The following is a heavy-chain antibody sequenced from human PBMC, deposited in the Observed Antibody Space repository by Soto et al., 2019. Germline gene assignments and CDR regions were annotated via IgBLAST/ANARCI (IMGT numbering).Heavy chain of an antibody. CDR1: GGSISSGAYY. V-gene: IGHV4-31*03. CDR2: IYYSGST. D-gene: IGHD4-17*01. Sequence: QVHLQESGPGLVKPSQTLSLTCTVSGGSISSGAYYWSWIRHHPGKGLEWIGYIYYSGSTYYNPSLKSRITVSVDTSKNQFSLKLSSVTAADTAVYYCARYTVPTTYYFDYWGQGTLVTVSS. CDR3: ARYTVPTTYYFDY. J-gene: IGHJ4*02.